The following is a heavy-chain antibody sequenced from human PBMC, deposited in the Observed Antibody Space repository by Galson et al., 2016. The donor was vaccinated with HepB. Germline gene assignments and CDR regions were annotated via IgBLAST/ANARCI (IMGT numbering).Heavy chain of an antibody. J-gene: IGHJ6*02. CDR2: INRDGSAT. CDR1: GFTFSSYW. Sequence: SLRLSCAASGFTFSSYWLHWVRQAPGGGLVWVSRINRDGSATTYADSGKGRFTISRDNARNTLYLQMASLRAEDTAVYYCARDLVMNGEYDYYYSGMDVWGQGTTVTVSS. V-gene: IGHV3-74*01. D-gene: IGHD4-17*01. CDR3: ARDLVMNGEYDYYYSGMDV.